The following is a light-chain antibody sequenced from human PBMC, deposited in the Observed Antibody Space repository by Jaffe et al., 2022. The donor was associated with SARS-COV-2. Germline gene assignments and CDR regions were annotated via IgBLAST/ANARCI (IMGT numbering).Light chain of an antibody. J-gene: IGKJ1*01. V-gene: IGKV1-17*01. CDR3: LQHNNYSWM. Sequence: DIQMTQSPSSLSASVGDRVTITCRASQDIGITLGWYQQKPGNAPKRLIYVASNLQSGVQSRFSGSGSGTEFTLTISSLQPEDAATYYCLQHNNYSWMFGQGTKVEIK. CDR1: QDIGIT. CDR2: VAS.